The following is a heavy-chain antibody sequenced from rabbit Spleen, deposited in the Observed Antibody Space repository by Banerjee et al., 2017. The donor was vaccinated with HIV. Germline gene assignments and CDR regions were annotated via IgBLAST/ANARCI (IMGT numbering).Heavy chain of an antibody. D-gene: IGHD1-1*01. V-gene: IGHV1S7*01. CDR3: ARDTSSSFSSYGMDL. J-gene: IGHJ6*01. CDR1: GFDFSTYY. CDR2: IDLVFGRT. Sequence: QLVESGGGLVQPGGSLTLSCKASGFDFSTYYINWVRQAPGKGLEWIGYIDLVFGRTYYANWVNGRFTISSHNAQNTLYVQLNSLTVADTATYFCARDTSSSFSSYGMDLWGQGTLVTVS.